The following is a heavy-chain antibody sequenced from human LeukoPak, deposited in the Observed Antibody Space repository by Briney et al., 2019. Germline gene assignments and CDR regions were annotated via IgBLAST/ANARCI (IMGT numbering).Heavy chain of an antibody. D-gene: IGHD2-15*01. CDR3: TRELRMGYCSGGSCYPEAY. Sequence: ASVKVSCTASGYTFTGYYMNWVRQAPGQGLEWMGWINPNSGGTNYAQKFQGRVTMTRDTSISTAYMELSRLRSDDTAVYYCTRELRMGYCSGGSCYPEAYWGQGALVTVSS. CDR2: INPNSGGT. CDR1: GYTFTGYY. J-gene: IGHJ4*02. V-gene: IGHV1-2*02.